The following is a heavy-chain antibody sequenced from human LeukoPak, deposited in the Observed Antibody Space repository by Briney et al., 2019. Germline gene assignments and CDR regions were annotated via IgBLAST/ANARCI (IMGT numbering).Heavy chain of an antibody. CDR2: ISGSGDAT. CDR3: AKGHFASSSFFDY. Sequence: PGGSLRLSCAASKFNFAMSWVRQTADKRLEWVSAISGSGDATFYTDSVKGRFTISRDNSKNTLYLQMNNLRVKDTAVYYCAKGHFASSSFFDYWGQGTLVTVSS. CDR1: KFNFA. J-gene: IGHJ4*02. D-gene: IGHD6-6*01. V-gene: IGHV3-23*01.